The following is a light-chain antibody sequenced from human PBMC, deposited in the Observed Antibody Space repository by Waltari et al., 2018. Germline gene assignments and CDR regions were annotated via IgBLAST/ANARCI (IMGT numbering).Light chain of an antibody. V-gene: IGLV2-8*01. CDR2: EVI. CDR3: SSYAGSNIL. J-gene: IGLJ2*01. Sequence: QSALTQPPSASGSPGQSVTISCTGTSTDVGGYKYVSWYQQYPGKAPKLMIYEVIKRPSGVPDRFSGSKSGKTASLTVFGLQADDEAYYYCSSYAGSNILFGGGTKLTVL. CDR1: STDVGGYKY.